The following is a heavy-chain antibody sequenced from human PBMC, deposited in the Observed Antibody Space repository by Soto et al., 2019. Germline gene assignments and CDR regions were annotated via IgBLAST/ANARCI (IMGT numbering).Heavy chain of an antibody. CDR3: ARGTTVETGSY. J-gene: IGHJ4*02. V-gene: IGHV1-18*01. CDR1: GYTFTSYG. D-gene: IGHD4-17*01. CDR2: ISAYNGNT. Sequence: QVQLVQSGAEVKKPGASVKVSCKASGYTFTSYGISWVRQAPGQGLEWMGWISAYNGNTNYAQKCKGRXTXTXHKSTSTAYMELRSLRSDDTAVYYCARGTTVETGSYWGQGTLVTVSS.